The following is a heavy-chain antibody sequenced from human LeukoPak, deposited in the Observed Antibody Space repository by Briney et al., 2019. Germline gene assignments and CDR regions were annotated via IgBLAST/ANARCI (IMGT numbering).Heavy chain of an antibody. CDR1: GFTFSSYG. CDR2: ISYDGSNK. D-gene: IGHD3-22*01. J-gene: IGHJ4*02. V-gene: IGHV3-30*03. Sequence: GRSLRLSCAASGFTFSSYGMHWVRQAPGKGLEWVAVISYDGSNKYYADSVKGRFTISRDNSKNTLYLQMNSLRAEDTAVYYCAYTGAFYYDSSGFDYWGQGTLVTVSS. CDR3: AYTGAFYYDSSGFDY.